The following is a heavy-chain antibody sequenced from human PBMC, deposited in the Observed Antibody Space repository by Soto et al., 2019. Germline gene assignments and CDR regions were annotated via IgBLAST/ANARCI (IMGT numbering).Heavy chain of an antibody. J-gene: IGHJ4*01. CDR1: GFTFSTYA. CDR3: TTATGLFATSIYDLDC. Sequence: PGGSLRLSCGASGFTFSTYAMSWVRQAPGKGLEWVSAISGRDGSTYYADSVRGRFTISRDNSRNTLFLQMDSLRAEDSAVYFCTTATGLFATSIYDLDCWGHGSLVTVSS. D-gene: IGHD3-10*02. CDR2: ISGRDGST. V-gene: IGHV3-23*01.